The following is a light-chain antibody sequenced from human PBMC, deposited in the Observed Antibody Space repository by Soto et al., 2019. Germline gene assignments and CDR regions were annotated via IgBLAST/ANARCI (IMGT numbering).Light chain of an antibody. CDR1: SSDVGGYNY. Sequence: QSALTQPASVSGSPGQSITISCTGTSSDVGGYNYVSWYQQHPGKAPKLMTYDVSNRPSGVSNRFSGSKSGNTASLTISGLQAEDEADYYFSSYTSSSTRVFGGGTQQTVL. CDR2: DVS. J-gene: IGLJ2*01. V-gene: IGLV2-14*01. CDR3: SSYTSSSTRV.